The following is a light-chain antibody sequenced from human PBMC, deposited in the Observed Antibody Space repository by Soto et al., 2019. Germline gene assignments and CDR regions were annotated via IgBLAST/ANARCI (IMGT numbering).Light chain of an antibody. CDR3: QQYGSSLFT. J-gene: IGKJ3*01. CDR1: QSVSSKY. V-gene: IGKV3-20*01. Sequence: DIVLTQSPGTLSLSPGERATLSCRASQSVSSKYLAWYQRKPGQPPRVLIYGTSIRATGIPERFSGGGSGTDLTLTITRLESEDFAVYYCQQYGSSLFTFGPGTKVDFK. CDR2: GTS.